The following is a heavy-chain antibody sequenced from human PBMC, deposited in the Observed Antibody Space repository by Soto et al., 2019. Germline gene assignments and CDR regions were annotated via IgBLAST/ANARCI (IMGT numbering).Heavy chain of an antibody. V-gene: IGHV2-5*02. CDR3: AHSSVGYSGYHSPRLFDY. D-gene: IGHD5-12*01. CDR2: IYWDDDK. CDR1: GFSLSTSGVG. Sequence: QITLKESGPTLVKPTQTLTLTCTFSGFSLSTSGVGVGWIRQPPGKALEWLALIYWDDDKRYSPSLKSRLTITTDXLTRQXXLTMTTMEPVDTATYYCAHSSVGYSGYHSPRLFDYWGQGTLVTVSS. J-gene: IGHJ4*02.